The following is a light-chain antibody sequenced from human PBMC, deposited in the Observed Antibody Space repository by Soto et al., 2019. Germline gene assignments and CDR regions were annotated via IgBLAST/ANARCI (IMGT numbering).Light chain of an antibody. Sequence: EIVMTQSPVTLSVSPGERVTLSCRASQNVNINLAWYQQRPGQAPRVLSYGASNRASGIPDRFSGSGSGTDFTLTISSLAPDDFALYYCQQYQDWPPLTFGGVTSVEIK. CDR1: QNVNIN. CDR3: QQYQDWPPLT. V-gene: IGKV3D-15*01. CDR2: GAS. J-gene: IGKJ4*01.